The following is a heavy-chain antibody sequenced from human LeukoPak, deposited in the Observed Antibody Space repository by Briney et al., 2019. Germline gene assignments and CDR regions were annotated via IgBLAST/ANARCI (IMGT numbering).Heavy chain of an antibody. D-gene: IGHD3-16*01. Sequence: PSETLSLTCTVSGGSITTYFWSWIRQPPGKGLEWVGYIRYSVSTSYNPSLKSRVTMSVDTSKNQFSLKLSSVTAADTAVYYCASESKGSNSHCVWGSYGYWGQGTLVTVSS. CDR3: ASESKGSNSHCVWGSYGY. CDR2: IRYSVST. V-gene: IGHV4-59*12. CDR1: GGSITTYF. J-gene: IGHJ4*02.